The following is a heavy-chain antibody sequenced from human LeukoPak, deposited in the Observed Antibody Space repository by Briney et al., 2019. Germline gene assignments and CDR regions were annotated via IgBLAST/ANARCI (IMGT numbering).Heavy chain of an antibody. D-gene: IGHD6-13*01. CDR1: GGSISTYY. CDR3: ARRADSAAAGIYYYYYMDV. V-gene: IGHV4-4*07. Sequence: SETLSLTCTVSGGSISTYYWSWIRQPAGKGLEWIGRIYTSGSTNYNPSLKSRVTISVDTSKNQFSLNLSSVTAADTAVYYCARRADSAAAGIYYYYYMDVWGKGTTVTVSS. CDR2: IYTSGST. J-gene: IGHJ6*03.